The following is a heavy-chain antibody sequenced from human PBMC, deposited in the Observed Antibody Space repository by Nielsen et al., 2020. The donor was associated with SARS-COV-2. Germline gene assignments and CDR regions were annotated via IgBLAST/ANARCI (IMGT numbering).Heavy chain of an antibody. V-gene: IGHV4-59*13. Sequence: GSLRLSCTVSGGSISSYYWSWIRQPPGKGLEWIGYIYYSGSTNYNPSLKSRVTISVDTSKNQFSLKLSSVTAADTAVYYCARYLSGSYPTDWFDPWGQGTLVTVSS. CDR1: GGSISSYY. CDR2: IYYSGST. D-gene: IGHD1-26*01. CDR3: ARYLSGSYPTDWFDP. J-gene: IGHJ5*02.